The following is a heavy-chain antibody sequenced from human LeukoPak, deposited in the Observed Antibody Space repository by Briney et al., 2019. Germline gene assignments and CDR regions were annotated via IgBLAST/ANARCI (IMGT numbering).Heavy chain of an antibody. Sequence: GGSLRLSCAASGFTFSSYAMSWVRQAPGKGLEWVSAISGSGGSTYYADSVKGRFTISRDNSKNTLYLQMNSPRAEDTALYHCARVVYDSSGYYDYWGQGTLVTVSS. V-gene: IGHV3-23*01. CDR3: ARVVYDSSGYYDY. CDR2: ISGSGGST. J-gene: IGHJ4*02. CDR1: GFTFSSYA. D-gene: IGHD3-22*01.